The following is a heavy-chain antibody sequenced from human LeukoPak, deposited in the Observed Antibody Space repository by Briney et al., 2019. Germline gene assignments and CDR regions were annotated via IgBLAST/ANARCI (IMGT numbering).Heavy chain of an antibody. J-gene: IGHJ4*02. D-gene: IGHD6-13*01. CDR1: GFTFNTYS. Sequence: PGRSLRLSCAASGFTFNTYSMNWVRQAPGKGLEWVSYISSSSSTIYYADSVKGRFTISRDNAKNSLYLQMNSLRDEDTAVYYCARDSVAAAGDFDYWGQGTLVTVSS. V-gene: IGHV3-48*02. CDR2: ISSSSSTI. CDR3: ARDSVAAAGDFDY.